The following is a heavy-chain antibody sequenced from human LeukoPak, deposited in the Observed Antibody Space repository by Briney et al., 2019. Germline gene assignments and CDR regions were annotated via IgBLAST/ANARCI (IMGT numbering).Heavy chain of an antibody. V-gene: IGHV4-59*01. CDR1: GGSLSSYY. CDR3: ARSRWGSSWYYFDY. D-gene: IGHD6-13*01. J-gene: IGHJ4*02. CDR2: IYYSGST. Sequence: PSETLSLTCTVSGGSLSSYYWSWIRQPPGKGLEWIGYIYYSGSTNYNPSLKSRVTISVDTSKNQFSLKLSSVTAADTAVYYCARSRWGSSWYYFDYWGQGTLVTVSS.